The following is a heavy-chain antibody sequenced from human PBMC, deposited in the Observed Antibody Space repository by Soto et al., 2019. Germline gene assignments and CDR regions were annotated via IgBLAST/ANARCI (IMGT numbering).Heavy chain of an antibody. CDR3: AETMAAAGARRYCQL. D-gene: IGHD6-13*01. Sequence: QVQLVESGGGLVKPGGSLRLSCAASGFTFSDYYMSWIRQAPGKGLEWVSYISSSSSYTNYADSVKGRFTISRDNAKNSLYLQMNSMRDEDTAVYHSAETMAAAGARRYCQLWGRGTLVTVSS. J-gene: IGHJ2*01. CDR2: ISSSSSYT. V-gene: IGHV3-11*05. CDR1: GFTFSDYY.